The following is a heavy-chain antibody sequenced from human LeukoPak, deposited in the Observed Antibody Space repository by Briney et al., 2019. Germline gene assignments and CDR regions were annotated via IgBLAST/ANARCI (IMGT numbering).Heavy chain of an antibody. CDR2: IASDGGAK. D-gene: IGHD6-19*01. CDR1: GFSFSNHG. J-gene: IGHJ4*02. V-gene: IGHV3-30*03. Sequence: PGTSLRLSCVASGFSFSNHGMHWVRQATGKGLEWVSVIASDGGAKFYADSVKGRFTLSRDNPKNMFFLQMNLLTVEDTAIYYCAREATWGQWYFDHWGQGTPVTVSS. CDR3: AREATWGQWYFDH.